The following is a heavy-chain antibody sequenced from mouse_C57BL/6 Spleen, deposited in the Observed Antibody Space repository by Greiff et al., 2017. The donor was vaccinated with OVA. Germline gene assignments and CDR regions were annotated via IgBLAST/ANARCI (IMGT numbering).Heavy chain of an antibody. CDR2: ISSGGDYI. J-gene: IGHJ4*01. D-gene: IGHD4-1*01. CDR1: GFTFSSYA. Sequence: EVHLVESGEGLVKPGGSLKLSCAASGFTFSSYAMSWVRQTPEKRLEWVAYISSGGDYIYYADTVKGRFTISRDNARNTLYLQMSSLKSEDTAMYYCTSVTGTGGAMDYWGQGTSVTVSS. CDR3: TSVTGTGGAMDY. V-gene: IGHV5-9-1*02.